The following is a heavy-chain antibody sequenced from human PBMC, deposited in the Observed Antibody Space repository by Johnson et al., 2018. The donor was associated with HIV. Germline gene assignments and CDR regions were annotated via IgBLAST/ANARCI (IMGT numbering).Heavy chain of an antibody. Sequence: QVQLVESGGGVVQPGRSLRLSCAASGFIFSCNDIHWVRQAPGKGLEWVAVISYDGSNKNYTESVKGRFSISRDNSKNTLYLQMNSLRAEDTATYYCAKSPGKDNGGNSGGIDFWGQGTRVTVSS. CDR2: ISYDGSNK. CDR3: AKSPGKDNGGNSGGIDF. V-gene: IGHV3-30*18. J-gene: IGHJ3*01. D-gene: IGHD4-23*01. CDR1: GFIFSCND.